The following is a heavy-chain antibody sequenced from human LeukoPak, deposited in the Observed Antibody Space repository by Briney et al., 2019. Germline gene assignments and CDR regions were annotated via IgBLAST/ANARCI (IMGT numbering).Heavy chain of an antibody. CDR1: GGTFSSYA. J-gene: IGHJ5*02. V-gene: IGHV1-69*01. CDR2: IIPIFGTA. D-gene: IGHD6-13*01. CDR3: AREISSSWYKNWFDP. Sequence: SVKVSCKASGGTFSSYAISWVRQAPGQGLEWMGGIIPIFGTANYAQKFQGRVTITADESTSTAYMELSSLRSDDTAVYYCAREISSSWYKNWFDPWGQGTLVTVSS.